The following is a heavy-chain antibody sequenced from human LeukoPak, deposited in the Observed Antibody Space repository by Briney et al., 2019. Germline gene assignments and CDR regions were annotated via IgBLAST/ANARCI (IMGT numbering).Heavy chain of an antibody. D-gene: IGHD3-22*01. J-gene: IGHJ4*02. Sequence: GGPLRLSCAASGFTFSSYAMHWVRQAPGKGLEWVANIKQDGSEKYYVDSVKGRFTISRDNAKNSLYLQMNSLRAEDTAVYYCARDLGDYYDSSGQGDYWGQGTLVTVSS. CDR3: ARDLGDYYDSSGQGDY. CDR1: GFTFSSYA. CDR2: IKQDGSEK. V-gene: IGHV3-7*01.